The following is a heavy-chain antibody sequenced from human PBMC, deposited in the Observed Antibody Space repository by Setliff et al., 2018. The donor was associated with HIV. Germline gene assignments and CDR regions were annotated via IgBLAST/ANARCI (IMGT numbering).Heavy chain of an antibody. V-gene: IGHV3-7*05. J-gene: IGHJ4*02. Sequence: GGSLRLSCAASGFSFRSYAVSWVRQAPGKGLEWVANIKQDGSEKYYVDSVKGRFTISRDNAKNSLYLQMNSLRVEDTAVYYCAKDHATSSWFTALLDYWGQGALVTVSS. CDR2: IKQDGSEK. CDR3: AKDHATSSWFTALLDY. D-gene: IGHD6-13*01. CDR1: GFSFRSYA.